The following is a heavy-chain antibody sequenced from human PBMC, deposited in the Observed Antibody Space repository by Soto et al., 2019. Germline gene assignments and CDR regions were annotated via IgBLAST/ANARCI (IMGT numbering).Heavy chain of an antibody. CDR2: ISYNSSDK. CDR1: GFTFSSYS. Sequence: PGGSLRLSCAASGFTFSSYSMNWLRQAPGKGLEWVAAISYNSSDKDDADTVKGRCTTSRDNSKNPLYLQMDSLRGEDTAVYFCAKDRRRDNVANRFDTWGQGTLVTVSS. CDR3: AKDRRRDNVANRFDT. D-gene: IGHD2-15*01. J-gene: IGHJ4*02. V-gene: IGHV3-30*18.